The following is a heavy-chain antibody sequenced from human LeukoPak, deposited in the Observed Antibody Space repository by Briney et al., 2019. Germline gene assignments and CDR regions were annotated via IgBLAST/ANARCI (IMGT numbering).Heavy chain of an antibody. CDR3: AHTFNSGSPGY. CDR1: GFSLSTSGVG. CDR2: IYWDDDK. D-gene: IGHD3-10*01. V-gene: IGHV2-5*02. Sequence: SGPTLVNPTQTLTLTCTFSGFSLSTSGVGVGWIRQPPGKALEWLALIYWDDDKRYSPSLKSRLTITKDTSKNQVALRMTDMVPVDTATYYCAHTFNSGSPGYWGQGTLVTVSS. J-gene: IGHJ4*02.